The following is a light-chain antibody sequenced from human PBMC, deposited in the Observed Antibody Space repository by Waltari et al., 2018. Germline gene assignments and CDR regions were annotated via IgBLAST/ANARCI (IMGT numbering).Light chain of an antibody. V-gene: IGKV3-20*01. J-gene: IGKJ4*01. CDR2: GAS. Sequence: EIVLTQSPGTLSLSPGERATLSCRASQSVNNNYLAWYQQKPGQPPRLLIYGASTRATGIPDRFRGSGSGTDFTLTISRLEPEDFAVFYCQQYATSPEAFGGGTKVENK. CDR1: QSVNNNY. CDR3: QQYATSPEA.